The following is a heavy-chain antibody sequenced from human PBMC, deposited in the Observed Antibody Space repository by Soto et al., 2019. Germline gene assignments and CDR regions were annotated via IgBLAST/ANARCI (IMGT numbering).Heavy chain of an antibody. CDR1: GGSISSYY. Sequence: ETLSLTCTVSGGSISSYYWSWIRQPPGKGLEWIGYIYNSGSTNYNPSLKSRVTVSVDTSKNQFSLKLSSVTAADTAVYYCARGSTGYSSSWYRYWGQGTLVTVSS. CDR2: IYNSGST. J-gene: IGHJ4*02. D-gene: IGHD6-13*01. V-gene: IGHV4-59*08. CDR3: ARGSTGYSSSWYRY.